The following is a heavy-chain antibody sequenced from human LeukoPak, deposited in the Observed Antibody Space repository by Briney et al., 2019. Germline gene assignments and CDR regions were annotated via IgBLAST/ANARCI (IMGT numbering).Heavy chain of an antibody. CDR3: ARQRNMVRGVTPSYYFDY. Sequence: GGSLRLSCAASGFTFSTYAMSWVRQAPGKGLEWVSAISGSGGSTYYADSVKGRFTISRDNSKNTLYLQMNSLRAEDTALYYCARQRNMVRGVTPSYYFDYWGQGTLVTVSS. V-gene: IGHV3-23*01. J-gene: IGHJ4*02. D-gene: IGHD3-10*01. CDR1: GFTFSTYA. CDR2: ISGSGGST.